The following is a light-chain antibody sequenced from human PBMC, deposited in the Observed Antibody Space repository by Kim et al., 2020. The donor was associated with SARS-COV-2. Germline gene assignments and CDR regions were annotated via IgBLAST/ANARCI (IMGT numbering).Light chain of an antibody. CDR2: RTN. J-gene: IGLJ3*02. CDR1: SSNLQSNY. Sequence: GQKVIISCSGGSSNLQSNYVYWYQQFPGRAPKIVIYRTNQRPSGVPDRFSASKSGPSASLVISGLRSEDEADYYCAVWDDSLSDWVFGGGTKVTVL. CDR3: AVWDDSLSDWV. V-gene: IGLV1-47*01.